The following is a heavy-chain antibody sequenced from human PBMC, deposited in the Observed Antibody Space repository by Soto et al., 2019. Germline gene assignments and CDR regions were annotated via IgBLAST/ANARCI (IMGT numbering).Heavy chain of an antibody. D-gene: IGHD6-13*01. CDR3: AREYLPPGVQQLAPYYFDQ. Sequence: GGSLRLSCVASGFSFEDFAMHWVRQRPGKGLEWVSSISWNGRTVGYADSVKGRFTISRDNAKNRLYLQMNSLRVDDTALYYCAREYLPPGVQQLAPYYFDQWGQGTLVTVSS. J-gene: IGHJ4*02. V-gene: IGHV3-9*01. CDR2: ISWNGRTV. CDR1: GFSFEDFA.